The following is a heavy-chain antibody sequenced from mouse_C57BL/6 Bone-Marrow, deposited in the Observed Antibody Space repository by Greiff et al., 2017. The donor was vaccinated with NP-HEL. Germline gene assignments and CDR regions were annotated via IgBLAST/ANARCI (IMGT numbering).Heavy chain of an antibody. J-gene: IGHJ2*01. CDR1: GFTFSDYG. V-gene: IGHV5-17*01. Sequence: EVQVVESGGGLVKPGGSLKLSCAASGFTFSDYGMHWVRQAPEQGLEWVAYISSGSSTIYYADTVKGRFTISRDNAKNTLFLQMTSLRSEDTAMYYCAKIYDGYSYYFDYWGQGTTLTVSS. D-gene: IGHD2-3*01. CDR3: AKIYDGYSYYFDY. CDR2: ISSGSSTI.